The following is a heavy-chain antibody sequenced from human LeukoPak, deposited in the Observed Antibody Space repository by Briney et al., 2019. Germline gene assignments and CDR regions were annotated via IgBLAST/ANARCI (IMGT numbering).Heavy chain of an antibody. CDR1: GDSISSGNYY. Sequence: PSETLSLTCTVPGDSISSGNYYWAWIRQSPGKRLECIANIHYSGNTHYNPSLKSRVTISVDTSKNQFLLKLSSVTAADTAVYYCARSIAGRPNDYWRQGNVVTVSS. J-gene: IGHJ4*02. CDR2: IHYSGNT. D-gene: IGHD6-6*01. V-gene: IGHV4-39*01. CDR3: ARSIAGRPNDY.